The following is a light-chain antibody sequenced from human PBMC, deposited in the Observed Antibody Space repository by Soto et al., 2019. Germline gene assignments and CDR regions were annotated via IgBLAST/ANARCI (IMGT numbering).Light chain of an antibody. J-gene: IGKJ1*01. CDR3: QQYNNWLWT. Sequence: EIVMTQSPATQSVSPGERATLSCRASQSVNSNLVWFQQKPGQAPRLLIYGASTRATGIPGRFSGSGFGTEFTLTISSLQSEDFAVYYCQQYNNWLWTFGQGTKVEIK. CDR1: QSVNSN. V-gene: IGKV3-15*01. CDR2: GAS.